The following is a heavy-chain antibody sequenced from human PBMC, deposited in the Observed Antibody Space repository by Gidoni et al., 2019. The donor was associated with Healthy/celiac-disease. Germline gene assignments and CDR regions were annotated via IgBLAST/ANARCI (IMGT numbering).Heavy chain of an antibody. V-gene: IGHV2-70*01. CDR2: IDWDDDK. J-gene: IGHJ6*02. CDR3: ARLAAAGLGYYYYYGMDV. CDR1: GFSPSTSGMC. Sequence: QVTLRESGPALVNPTQTLTLTCTFSGFSPSTSGMCVSWIRQPPGKDLEWLALIDWDDDKYYSTSLKTRLTISKDTSKNQVVLTMTNMDPVDTATYYCARLAAAGLGYYYYYGMDVWGQGTTVTVSS. D-gene: IGHD6-13*01.